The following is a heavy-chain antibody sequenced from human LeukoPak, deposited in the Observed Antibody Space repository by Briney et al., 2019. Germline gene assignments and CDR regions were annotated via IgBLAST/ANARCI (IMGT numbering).Heavy chain of an antibody. CDR3: ASSYCSSTSCYLAQYNWFDP. V-gene: IGHV1-2*02. Sequence: ASVKVSCKASGYTFTGYYMHWVRQAPGQGLEWMGWINPNSGGTNYAQKFQGRVTMTRDTSISTAYMELSRLRSDDTAVYYCASSYCSSTSCYLAQYNWFDPWGQGTLVTVSS. CDR2: INPNSGGT. D-gene: IGHD2-2*01. CDR1: GYTFTGYY. J-gene: IGHJ5*02.